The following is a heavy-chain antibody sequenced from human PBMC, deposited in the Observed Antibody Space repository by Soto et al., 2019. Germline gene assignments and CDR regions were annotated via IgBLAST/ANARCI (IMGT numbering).Heavy chain of an antibody. V-gene: IGHV3-7*01. D-gene: IGHD2-8*01. CDR3: AKDADCTIGVCFGY. Sequence: PGGSLRLSCETSGFTFSNDWMTWVRQSPGKGLEWLTNINQDGSRKYYADSVKGRFTVSRDNAKNSLYLQMNSLRAEDTAVYFCAKDADCTIGVCFGYWGRGTLVTVSS. CDR2: INQDGSRK. J-gene: IGHJ4*02. CDR1: GFTFSNDW.